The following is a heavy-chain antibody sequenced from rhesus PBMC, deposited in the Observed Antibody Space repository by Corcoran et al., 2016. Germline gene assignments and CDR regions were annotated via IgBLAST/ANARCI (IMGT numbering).Heavy chain of an antibody. CDR2: IRSGGST. Sequence: QVQLQQWGEGLVKPSETLSLTCAVYGGSLSSNYWSWLRQPPGKGLECIGRIRSGGSTNYNPSRKSRVTISTETSKNQFSLKLRSVTAADTAVYYCARQREYSSWLTLDYWGQGVLVTVSS. D-gene: IGHD6-13*01. V-gene: IGHV4-160*01. CDR3: ARQREYSSWLTLDY. J-gene: IGHJ4*01. CDR1: GGSLSSNY.